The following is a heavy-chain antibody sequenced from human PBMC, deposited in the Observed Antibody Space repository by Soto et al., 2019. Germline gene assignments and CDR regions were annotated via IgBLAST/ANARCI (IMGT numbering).Heavy chain of an antibody. J-gene: IGHJ4*02. Sequence: SETLSLTCTVSGDSISTDYWCWIRQSPGKGLEWIGFIYYGGSTNYNPSLKSRVTISVDTPKNQFSLKLSSVTAADTAVYYCEKNWNWGSLVHWGQGTLVTVSS. CDR2: IYYGGST. V-gene: IGHV4-59*08. D-gene: IGHD7-27*01. CDR3: EKNWNWGSLVH. CDR1: GDSISTDY.